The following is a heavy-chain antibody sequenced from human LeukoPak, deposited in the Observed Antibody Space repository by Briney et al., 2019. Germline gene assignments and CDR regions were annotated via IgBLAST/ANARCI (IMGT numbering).Heavy chain of an antibody. D-gene: IGHD6-6*01. V-gene: IGHV3-43*01. J-gene: IGHJ4*02. CDR3: ARVEYSSSTTPYDY. CDR1: GFTFDDYT. Sequence: HAGGSLRLSCAASGFTFDDYTMHWVRQAPGKGLEWVSLISWDGGSTYYADSVKGRFTISRDNSKNSLYLQMNSLRAKDTAVYYCARVEYSSSTTPYDYWGQGTLVTVSS. CDR2: ISWDGGST.